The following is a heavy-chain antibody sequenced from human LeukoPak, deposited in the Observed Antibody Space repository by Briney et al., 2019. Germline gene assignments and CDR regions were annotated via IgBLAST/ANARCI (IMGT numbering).Heavy chain of an antibody. CDR3: ARNRLATNFFDP. D-gene: IGHD6-19*01. V-gene: IGHV4-34*01. J-gene: IGHJ5*02. CDR2: INHSGST. Sequence: PSETLSLTCAVYGGSFSGYYWSWIRQPPGKGLEWIGEINHSGSTNYNPTLKSRVTISVDTSKNQFSLKLSSVTAADTAVYYCARNRLATNFFDPWGQGTLVTVSS. CDR1: GGSFSGYY.